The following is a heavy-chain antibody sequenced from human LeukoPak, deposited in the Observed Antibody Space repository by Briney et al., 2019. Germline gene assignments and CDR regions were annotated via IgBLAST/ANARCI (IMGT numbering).Heavy chain of an antibody. J-gene: IGHJ4*02. CDR1: GDSISSYY. CDR3: ARRNARGWPYLDY. Sequence: SETLSLTCTVSGDSISSYYWSWIRQPPGKGLEWIGYIYYSGSTNYNPSLKSRVTISVDTSKNQFSLKLSSVTAADTAVYYCARRNARGWPYLDYWGQGTPVTVSS. V-gene: IGHV4-59*08. D-gene: IGHD6-19*01. CDR2: IYYSGST.